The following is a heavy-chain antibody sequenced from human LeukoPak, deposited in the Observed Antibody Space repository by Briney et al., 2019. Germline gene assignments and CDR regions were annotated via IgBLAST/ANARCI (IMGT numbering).Heavy chain of an antibody. J-gene: IGHJ6*02. CDR3: ARGQYYGMDV. CDR2: ISDSGGTT. V-gene: IGHV3-23*01. Sequence: GGSLRLSCAASGFTFSRYAMSWVRQAPGKGLEWVSTISDSGGTTYYADSVKGRFIISRDNAKNTLYLQMNSLRVEDTAVYYCARGQYYGMDVWGQGTTVTVSS. CDR1: GFTFSRYA.